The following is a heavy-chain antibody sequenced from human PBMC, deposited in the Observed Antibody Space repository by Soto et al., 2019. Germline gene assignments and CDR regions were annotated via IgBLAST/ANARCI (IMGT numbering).Heavy chain of an antibody. CDR3: ARLFDFDFWSGRGSGMDV. V-gene: IGHV4-59*01. CDR2: IYYSGST. J-gene: IGHJ6*02. Sequence: SETLSLTCTVSGGSISSYYWSWIRQPPGKGLEWIGYIYYSGSTNYNPSLKSRVTISVDTSKNQFSLKLSSVTAADTAAYHCARLFDFDFWSGRGSGMDVWGQGTTVTVSS. D-gene: IGHD3-3*01. CDR1: GGSISSYY.